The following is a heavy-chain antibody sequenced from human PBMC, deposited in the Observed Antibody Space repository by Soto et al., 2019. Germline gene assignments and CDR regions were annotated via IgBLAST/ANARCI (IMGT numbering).Heavy chain of an antibody. CDR2: IVVGSGNT. D-gene: IGHD2-21*01. CDR1: GFTFTSSA. CDR3: ARDPFLDPVLRYYGMDV. V-gene: IGHV1-58*01. Sequence: GASVKVSCKASGFTFTSSAVQWVRQARGQRLEWIGWIVVGSGNTNYAQKFQERVTITRDMSTSTAYMELSSLRSEDTAVYYCARDPFLDPVLRYYGMDVWGQGTTVTVSS. J-gene: IGHJ6*02.